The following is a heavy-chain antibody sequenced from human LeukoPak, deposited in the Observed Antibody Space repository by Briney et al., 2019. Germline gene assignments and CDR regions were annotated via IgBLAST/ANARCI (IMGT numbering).Heavy chain of an antibody. V-gene: IGHV4-4*07. CDR3: ARDLDLRYCSIATCSGNWFDP. CDR2: IYPSGNT. Sequence: ASETLSLTCTVSGASINTYSWTWIWQPAGKGLEWIGRIYPSGNTNYSPSLKSRLTMSIDTSKSQFSLNLSSVTAADTAVYYCARDLDLRYCSIATCSGNWFDPWGQGTLVTVSS. CDR1: GASINTYS. J-gene: IGHJ5*02. D-gene: IGHD2-2*01.